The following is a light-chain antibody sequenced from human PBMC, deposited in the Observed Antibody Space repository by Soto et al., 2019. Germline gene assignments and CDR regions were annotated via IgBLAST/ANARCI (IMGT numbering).Light chain of an antibody. Sequence: QSVLTQPASVSGSPGRSITISCTGTSSDVGSHNLVSWYQQFPGKAPKLIIFEASKRPSGVSNRFSGSKSGSTASLTISGLQAEDEADYYCCSNAAGSTYVFGSGTKVTVL. CDR1: SSDVGSHNL. J-gene: IGLJ1*01. V-gene: IGLV2-23*01. CDR2: EAS. CDR3: CSNAAGSTYV.